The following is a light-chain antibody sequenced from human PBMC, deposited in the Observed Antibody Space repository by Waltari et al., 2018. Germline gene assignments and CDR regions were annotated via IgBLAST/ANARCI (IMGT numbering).Light chain of an antibody. Sequence: QSALTQPPSASGSPGQSVTISCTGTSSDVGGYNHVSWYQHHPGKAPKLMISEVNKRPSGVPDRCSGSKSGNTASLTVSGLQADDEADYYCTSYAGSHNWVFGGGTKLTVL. J-gene: IGLJ2*01. CDR1: SSDVGGYNH. CDR3: TSYAGSHNWV. V-gene: IGLV2-8*01. CDR2: EVN.